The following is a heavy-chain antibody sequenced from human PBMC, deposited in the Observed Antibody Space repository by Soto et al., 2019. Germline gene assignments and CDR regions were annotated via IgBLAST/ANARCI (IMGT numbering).Heavy chain of an antibody. V-gene: IGHV3-15*01. CDR1: GFTFSNAW. D-gene: IGHD3-3*01. J-gene: IGHJ4*02. CDR2: IKSKTDGGTT. CDR3: TTPYYDFWSGHRGFDY. Sequence: GGSLRLSCAASGFTFSNAWMSWVRQAPGKGLEWVGRIKSKTDGGTTDYAAPVKGRFTISRDDSKNTLYLQMNSLKTEDTAVYYCTTPYYDFWSGHRGFDYWGQGTLVTVSS.